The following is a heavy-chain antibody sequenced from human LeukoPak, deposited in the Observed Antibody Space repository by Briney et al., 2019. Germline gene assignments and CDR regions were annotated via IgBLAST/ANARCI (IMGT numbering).Heavy chain of an antibody. D-gene: IGHD4-17*01. CDR2: INHSGST. CDR3: ASLPYGDRPATDY. V-gene: IGHV4-34*01. J-gene: IGHJ4*02. Sequence: PSETLSLTCAVYGGSFSGYYWSWIRQPPGKGLEWIGEINHSGSTNYNPSLKSRVTISVDTSKNQFSLKLNSVTAADTAVYYCASLPYGDRPATDYWGQGTLVTVSS. CDR1: GGSFSGYY.